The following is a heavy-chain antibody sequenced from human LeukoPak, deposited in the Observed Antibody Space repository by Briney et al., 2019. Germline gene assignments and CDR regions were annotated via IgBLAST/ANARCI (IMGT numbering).Heavy chain of an antibody. V-gene: IGHV1-8*01. CDR1: GYTFTSYD. Sequence: GASVKVSCKASGYTFTSYDINWVRQATGQGLEWMGWMNPNSGNAGYAQKFQGRVTMTRNTSISTAYMELSSLRSEDTAVYYCASRGGYRSYYYYYVDVWAKGPRSPSP. CDR3: ASRGGYRSYYYYYVDV. CDR2: MNPNSGNA. D-gene: IGHD3-22*01. J-gene: IGHJ6*03.